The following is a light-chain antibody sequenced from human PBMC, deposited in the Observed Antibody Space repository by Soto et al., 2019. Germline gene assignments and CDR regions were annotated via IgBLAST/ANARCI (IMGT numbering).Light chain of an antibody. Sequence: DIVMTQSPDSLAVSLGERATINCKSSQSVFYSSNNKNYLAWYQQKPGQPPKLLISWASIRESGVPDRFSGSGSGTDFTLTISSLQAEDVAVYYCQQSYSAPWTFGQGTKVEIK. CDR1: QSVFYSSNNKNY. V-gene: IGKV4-1*01. CDR2: WAS. CDR3: QQSYSAPWT. J-gene: IGKJ1*01.